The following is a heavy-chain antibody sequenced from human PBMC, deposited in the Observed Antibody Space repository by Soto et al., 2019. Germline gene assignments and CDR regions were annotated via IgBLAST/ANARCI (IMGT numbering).Heavy chain of an antibody. CDR2: IKSKTDGGTT. CDR1: GFTFSNAW. D-gene: IGHD3-3*01. Sequence: EVQLVESGGGLVKPGGSLRLSCAASGFTFSNAWMNWVRQAPGKGLEWVGRIKSKTDGGTTDYAAPVKGRFTISRDDSKNTLYLQMNSLKTEDTAVYYCTTAHYDFWSGYLYVLNYYYYYGMDVWGQGTTVTVSS. J-gene: IGHJ6*02. CDR3: TTAHYDFWSGYLYVLNYYYYYGMDV. V-gene: IGHV3-15*07.